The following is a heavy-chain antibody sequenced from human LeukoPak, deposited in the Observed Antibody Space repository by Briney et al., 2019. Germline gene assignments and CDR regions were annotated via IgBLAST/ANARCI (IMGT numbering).Heavy chain of an antibody. CDR3: ARANGSGRGLAFDI. J-gene: IGHJ3*02. CDR1: GYTFTSYD. CDR2: MNPNSGNT. Sequence: ASVKVSCKASGYTFTSYDINWVRQATGQGLEWMGWMNPNSGNTGYAQKFQGRVTMTRNTSISTAYMELSSLRSEDTAVYYCARANGSGRGLAFDIWGQGTMVTVSS. D-gene: IGHD3-10*01. V-gene: IGHV1-8*01.